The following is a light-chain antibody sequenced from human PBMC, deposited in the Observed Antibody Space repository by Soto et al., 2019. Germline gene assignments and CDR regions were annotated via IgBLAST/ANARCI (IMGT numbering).Light chain of an antibody. J-gene: IGLJ2*01. V-gene: IGLV2-23*02. CDR2: EVS. CDR1: SSDVGSYNL. Sequence: QSVLTQPASVSGSPGQSITISCTGTSSDVGSYNLVSWYQQHPGKAPKLMIYEVSKRPSGVSDRFAGSKSGNTASLTISGLEAEDEADYYCCSYAGRSTPVVFGGGTKLTVL. CDR3: CSYAGRSTPVV.